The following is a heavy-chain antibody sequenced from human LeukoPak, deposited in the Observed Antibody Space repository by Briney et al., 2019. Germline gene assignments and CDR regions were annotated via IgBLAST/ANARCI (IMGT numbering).Heavy chain of an antibody. D-gene: IGHD3-22*01. CDR1: GFTFNSYA. J-gene: IGHJ4*02. Sequence: PGASLRLSCAASGFTFNSYAMSWVRQASGKGLEWVSAISGSGGSTYYADSVKGRFTISRDNSKNTLYLQMNSLRAEDTAVYYCAKGSLTYYYDSSGYYYFDYWGQGTLVTVSS. CDR2: ISGSGGST. CDR3: AKGSLTYYYDSSGYYYFDY. V-gene: IGHV3-23*01.